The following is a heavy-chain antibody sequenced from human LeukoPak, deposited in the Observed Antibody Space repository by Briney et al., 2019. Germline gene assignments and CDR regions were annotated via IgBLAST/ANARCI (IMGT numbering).Heavy chain of an antibody. V-gene: IGHV3-7*01. J-gene: IGHJ3*02. CDR2: IKKDGSEK. CDR3: ARARSSYGYGDAFDI. D-gene: IGHD5-18*01. Sequence: GGSLRLSCAASGFTFSSYWMSWVRQAPGKGLEWVANIKKDGSEKYYVDSVKGRFTISRDNSKNTLYLQMNSLRAEDTAVYYCARARSSYGYGDAFDIWGQGTMVTVSS. CDR1: GFTFSSYW.